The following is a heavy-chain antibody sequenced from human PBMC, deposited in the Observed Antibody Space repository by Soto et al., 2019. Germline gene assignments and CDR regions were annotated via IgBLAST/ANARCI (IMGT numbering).Heavy chain of an antibody. CDR2: NNEGGST. D-gene: IGHD1-1*01. V-gene: IGHV4-34*01. CDR3: ARGSGIVALPGELEDVNYDY. J-gene: IGHJ4*02. Sequence: QVQLQQWGAGLVKPSETLSLSCAVYGQSFSGHSWAWIRQPPGKGLEWIGENNEGGSTYYNPSLKSRVTISTDTSKNQFSLKLSSVSAADTAAYFCARGSGIVALPGELEDVNYDYWGQGTLVNVSS. CDR1: GQSFSGHS.